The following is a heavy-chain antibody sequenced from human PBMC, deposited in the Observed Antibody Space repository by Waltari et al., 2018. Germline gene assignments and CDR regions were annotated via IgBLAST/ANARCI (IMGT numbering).Heavy chain of an antibody. CDR1: GYTFIDYD. J-gene: IGHJ4*02. CDR3: ARQKNSLDY. V-gene: IGHV1-8*01. D-gene: IGHD2-21*01. Sequence: QVQLVQSGAEVKKPGASVRVSCKTSGYTFIDYDIIWVRQAPGQGLEWMGWRNPDSGTTGSAQKLQGRVTMTRNKSARTAYMQLSSLGSEDTAVYYCARQKNSLDYWGQGTLVTVSS. CDR2: RNPDSGTT.